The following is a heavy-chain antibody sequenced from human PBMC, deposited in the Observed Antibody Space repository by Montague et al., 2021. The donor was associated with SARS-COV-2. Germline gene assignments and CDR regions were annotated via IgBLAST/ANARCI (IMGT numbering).Heavy chain of an antibody. D-gene: IGHD5-24*01. Sequence: SLRLSCAASGFIFRHYAMSWVRQAPGKGLEWVSGISTSGDYTYYADSLKGRFTISRDNSRNNLYLQMNSLRAEDTAIYYCAKDREMDYSADYWGQGTLVTVSS. CDR2: ISTSGDYT. CDR3: AKDREMDYSADY. J-gene: IGHJ4*02. CDR1: GFIFRHYA. V-gene: IGHV3-23*01.